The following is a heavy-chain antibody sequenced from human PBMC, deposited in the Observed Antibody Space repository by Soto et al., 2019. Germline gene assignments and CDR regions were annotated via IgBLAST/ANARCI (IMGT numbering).Heavy chain of an antibody. D-gene: IGHD3-3*01. CDR1: GDTFTGYY. CDR2: INHNSGGT. CDR3: ARGRNPGLNLFGVVRRGMDV. V-gene: IGHV1-2*04. Sequence: ASVKVSCKASGDTFTGYYMHWVRQAPGQGLEWMGWINHNSGGTNYAQKFQGWVTMTRDTSISTAYMELSRLRSEDTAVYYCARGRNPGLNLFGVVRRGMDVWGQGTTVTVSS. J-gene: IGHJ6*02.